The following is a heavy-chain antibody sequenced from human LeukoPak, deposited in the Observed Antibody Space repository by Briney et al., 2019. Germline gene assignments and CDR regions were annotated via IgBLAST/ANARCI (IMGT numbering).Heavy chain of an antibody. V-gene: IGHV3-7*01. J-gene: IGHJ4*02. CDR3: ARHREGATQVGLFTF. CDR1: GFTFTTYW. CDR2: IRQDGGEK. D-gene: IGHD3-3*01. Sequence: GGSLRLSCAAAGFTFTTYWMAWVRQAPGKGLEWVANIRQDGGEKYYVDSVKGRFTISRDNAPNSLYLHISSLGAEDTAVYYRARHREGATQVGLFTFWGQGTLVIVSS.